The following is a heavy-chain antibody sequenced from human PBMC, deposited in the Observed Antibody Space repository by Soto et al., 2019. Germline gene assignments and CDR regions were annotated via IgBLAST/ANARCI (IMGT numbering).Heavy chain of an antibody. J-gene: IGHJ6*02. CDR1: GYTFTSYG. CDR2: ISAYNGNT. Sequence: ASVKVSCKASGYTFTSYGISWVRQAPGQGLEWMGWISAYNGNTNYAQKLQGRVTMTTDTSTSTAHMELRSLRSDDTAVYYCGRDSIFGTTRYYYGMDVWGQGTTVTVSS. D-gene: IGHD3-3*01. CDR3: GRDSIFGTTRYYYGMDV. V-gene: IGHV1-18*01.